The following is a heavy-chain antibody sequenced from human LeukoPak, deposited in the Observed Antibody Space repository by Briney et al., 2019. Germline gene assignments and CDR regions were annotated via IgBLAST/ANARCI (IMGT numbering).Heavy chain of an antibody. CDR1: GGTFSSYA. D-gene: IGHD5-18*01. CDR3: ARATAMDPYCYYGMDV. J-gene: IGHJ6*02. Sequence: SVKVSCKASGGTFSSYAISWVRQAPGQGLEWMGGIIPIFGTANYAQKFQGRVTITADESTSTAYMELSSLRSEDTAVYYCARATAMDPYCYYGMDVWGQGTTVTVSS. V-gene: IGHV1-69*13. CDR2: IIPIFGTA.